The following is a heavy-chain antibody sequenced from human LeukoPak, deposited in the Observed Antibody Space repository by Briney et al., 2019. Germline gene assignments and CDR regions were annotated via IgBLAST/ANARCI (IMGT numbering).Heavy chain of an antibody. V-gene: IGHV3-21*01. CDR1: GFAFSSYS. D-gene: IGHD3-10*01. Sequence: GGSLRLSCEASGFAFSSYSMNWVRQAPGKGLELVSSISSSSSYIHYADSVKGRFTISRDSAESSLYLQMNSLRAEVTAVYYCARAGDFDSWGQGTLVTVSS. CDR3: ARAGDFDS. J-gene: IGHJ4*02. CDR2: ISSSSSYI.